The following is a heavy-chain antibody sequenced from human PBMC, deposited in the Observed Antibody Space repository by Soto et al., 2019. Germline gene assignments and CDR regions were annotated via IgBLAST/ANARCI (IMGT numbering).Heavy chain of an antibody. Sequence: SETLSLTCAVYGGSFSGYYWSWIRQPPGKGLEWIGEINHSGSTNYNPSLKSRVTISVDTSKNQFSLKLSSVTAADTAVYYCARGGIAAADTPLYNWFDPWGQGTLVTVSS. CDR3: ARGGIAAADTPLYNWFDP. J-gene: IGHJ5*02. CDR1: GGSFSGYY. D-gene: IGHD6-13*01. CDR2: INHSGST. V-gene: IGHV4-34*01.